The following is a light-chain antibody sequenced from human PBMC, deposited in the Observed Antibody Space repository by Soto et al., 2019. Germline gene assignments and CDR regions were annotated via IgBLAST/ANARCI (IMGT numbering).Light chain of an antibody. CDR3: QQSHSTPWT. CDR1: QTITTY. CDR2: CAS. J-gene: IGKJ1*01. V-gene: IGKV1-39*01. Sequence: DIQMTQSPSSLSASVGDRVTITCRASQTITTYLNWYQQKPGKAPQLLIYCASSLQSGVPSRFTGSGSGTDFTLTISSLQPEDFATYHCQQSHSTPWTFGQGTKVEIK.